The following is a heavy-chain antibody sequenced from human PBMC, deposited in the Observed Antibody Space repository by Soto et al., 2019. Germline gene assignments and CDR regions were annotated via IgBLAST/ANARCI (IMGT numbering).Heavy chain of an antibody. D-gene: IGHD3-10*01. J-gene: IGHJ4*02. CDR2: SYYSGST. CDR1: GGSISSSSYY. CDR3: ARQNYYGSGSYYNY. Sequence: SETLSLTCTVSGGSISSSSYYWGWIRQPPGKGLEWIGSSYYSGSTYYNPSLKSRVTISVDTSKNQFSLKLSSVTAADTDVYYCARQNYYGSGSYYNYVGQGTLVTVSS. V-gene: IGHV4-39*01.